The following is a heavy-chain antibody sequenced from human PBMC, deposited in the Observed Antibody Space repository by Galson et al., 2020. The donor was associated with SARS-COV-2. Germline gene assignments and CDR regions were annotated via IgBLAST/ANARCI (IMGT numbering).Heavy chain of an antibody. CDR1: GYSFTSYW. D-gene: IGHD1-1*01. V-gene: IGHV5-10-1*01. CDR2: IDPSDTYT. Sequence: KNGESLKISCKGSGYSFTSYWNSRVRQMPRQGLEWRGRIDPSDTYTNYSASFQGHVHIPADKSIITAYLQWSSLKASDTAMYYCARFPLQPLYNWFDPWGQGTLVTVSS. CDR3: ARFPLQPLYNWFDP. J-gene: IGHJ5*02.